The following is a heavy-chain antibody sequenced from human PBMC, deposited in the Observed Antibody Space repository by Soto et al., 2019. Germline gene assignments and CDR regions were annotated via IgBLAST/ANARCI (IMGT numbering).Heavy chain of an antibody. CDR3: ARDGSYSSSWYGGY. D-gene: IGHD6-13*01. CDR2: ISAYNGNT. Sequence: GASVKVYCTASGYTFTSYGISWVRQALGQGLEWMGWISAYNGNTNYAQKLQGRVTMTTDTSTSTAYMELRSLRSDDTAVYYCARDGSYSSSWYGGYWGQGTLVTVS. CDR1: GYTFTSYG. J-gene: IGHJ4*02. V-gene: IGHV1-18*01.